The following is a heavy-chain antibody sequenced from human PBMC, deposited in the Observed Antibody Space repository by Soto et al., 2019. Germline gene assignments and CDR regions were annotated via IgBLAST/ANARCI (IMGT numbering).Heavy chain of an antibody. CDR1: GFTFSSYS. CDR3: ARDLRYYYGSGSISEVDY. Sequence: GGSLRLSCAASGFTFSSYSMNWVRQAPGKGLEWVSSISSSSSYIYYADSVKGRFTISRDNAKNSLYLQMNSLRAEDTAVYYCARDLRYYYGSGSISEVDYWGQGTLVTVSS. V-gene: IGHV3-21*01. CDR2: ISSSSSYI. D-gene: IGHD3-10*01. J-gene: IGHJ4*02.